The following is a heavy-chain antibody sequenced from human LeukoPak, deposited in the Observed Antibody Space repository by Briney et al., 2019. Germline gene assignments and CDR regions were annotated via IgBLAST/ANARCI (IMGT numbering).Heavy chain of an antibody. CDR2: INHSGST. D-gene: IGHD2-2*01. CDR3: ARNLRYCSSTSCSWGLYYYYYMDV. CDR1: GGSFSGYY. J-gene: IGHJ6*03. Sequence: SETLSLTCAVYGGSFSGYYWSWVRQPPGKGLEWIGEINHSGSTNYNPSLKSRVTISVDTSKNQFSLKLSSVTAADTPVYYCARNLRYCSSTSCSWGLYYYYYMDVWGKGTTVTVSS. V-gene: IGHV4-34*01.